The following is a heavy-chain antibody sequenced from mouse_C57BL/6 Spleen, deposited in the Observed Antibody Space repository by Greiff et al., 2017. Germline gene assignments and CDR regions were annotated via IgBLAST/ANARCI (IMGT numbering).Heavy chain of an antibody. CDR3: ARRDYDDEAWFAY. CDR1: GYTFTDYN. Sequence: EVQLQQSGPELVKPGASVKIPCKASGYTFTDYNMDWVKQSHGKSLEWIGDINPNNGGTIYNQKFKGKATVTVDKSSSTAYMELRSLTSEDTAVYYCARRDYDDEAWFAYWGQGTLVTVSA. V-gene: IGHV1-18*01. CDR2: INPNNGGT. J-gene: IGHJ3*01. D-gene: IGHD2-4*01.